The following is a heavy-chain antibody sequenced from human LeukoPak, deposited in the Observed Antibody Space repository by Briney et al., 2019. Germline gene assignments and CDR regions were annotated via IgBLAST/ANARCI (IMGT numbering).Heavy chain of an antibody. D-gene: IGHD6-6*01. CDR2: IYSGGST. Sequence: GGSLRLSCAASGFTVSSNYMSWVRQAPGKGLEWVSVIYSGGSTYYADSVKGRFTISRHNSKNTLYLQMNSLRAEDTAVYYCARVPHTGIAARPYYYYGMGVWGQGTTVTVSS. CDR1: GFTVSSNY. V-gene: IGHV3-53*04. CDR3: ARVPHTGIAARPYYYYGMGV. J-gene: IGHJ6*02.